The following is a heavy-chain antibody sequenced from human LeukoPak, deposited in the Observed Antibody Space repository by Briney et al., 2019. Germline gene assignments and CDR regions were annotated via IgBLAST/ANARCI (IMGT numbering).Heavy chain of an antibody. D-gene: IGHD4-17*01. V-gene: IGHV3-49*04. CDR2: IRSKAYGGTT. J-gene: IGHJ6*02. Sequence: GGSLRLSCTASGFTFGDYAMSWVRQAPGKGLEWVGFIRSKAYGGTTEYAASVKGRFTISRDDSKSIAYLQMNSLKTEDTAVYYCTRDTVLLDVWGQGTTVTVSS. CDR3: TRDTVLLDV. CDR1: GFTFGDYA.